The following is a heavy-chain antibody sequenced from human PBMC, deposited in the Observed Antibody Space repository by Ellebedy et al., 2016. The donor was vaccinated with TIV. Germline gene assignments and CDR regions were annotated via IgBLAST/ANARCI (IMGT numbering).Heavy chain of an antibody. V-gene: IGHV3-74*01. Sequence: GESLKISCAASGFTFSSYWMHWVRQAPGKGLVWVSRIHSDGSGVDYADSVKGRFTISRDNAKNTLYLQMNSLRAEDSAVYDCVRDHNWEFDYWGQGTLVTVSS. CDR3: VRDHNWEFDY. D-gene: IGHD1-1*01. CDR1: GFTFSSYW. CDR2: IHSDGSGV. J-gene: IGHJ4*02.